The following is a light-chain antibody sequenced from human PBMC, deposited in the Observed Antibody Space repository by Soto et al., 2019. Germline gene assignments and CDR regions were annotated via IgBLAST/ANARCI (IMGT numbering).Light chain of an antibody. V-gene: IGKV3-20*01. CDR1: QSVSSN. CDR3: QQDGSSPPWT. Sequence: SLSPAAVSVSPGERATLSCRASQSVSSNLAWYQQKPGQAPRLLIYGASNRATGIPDRFSGSGSGTDFTLTICSLEPADDAVYYCQQDGSSPPWTFGEGTKVDIK. J-gene: IGKJ1*01. CDR2: GAS.